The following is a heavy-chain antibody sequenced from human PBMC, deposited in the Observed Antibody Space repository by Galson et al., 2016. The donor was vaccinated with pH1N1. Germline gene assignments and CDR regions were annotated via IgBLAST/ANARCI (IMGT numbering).Heavy chain of an antibody. CDR2: ISGSGSST. V-gene: IGHV3-23*01. J-gene: IGHJ3*02. CDR3: AKDRDGDYTGGDAFDI. CDR1: GFTFSIFA. D-gene: IGHD4-17*01. Sequence: SLRLSCAASGFTFSIFAMHWVRQAPGKGLEWISVISGSGSSTYYADSVKGRFTISRDNSKYTLFLQMNSLRVEDTAVYYCAKDRDGDYTGGDAFDIWGQGTMVTVSS.